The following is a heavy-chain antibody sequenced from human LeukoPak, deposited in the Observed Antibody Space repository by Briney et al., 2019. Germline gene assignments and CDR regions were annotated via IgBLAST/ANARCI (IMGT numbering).Heavy chain of an antibody. CDR1: GYSFIDYD. CDR2: MDPKTGKT. V-gene: IGHV1-8*01. J-gene: IGHJ4*02. Sequence: ASVKVSCKASGYSFIDYDINWVRQANGQGLEWMGWMDPKTGKTGFAQNFQGRVTLNGNTATTTAYMELTSLKLEDTAVYYCASVGYGEYNFDHWGQGTQIIVSS. D-gene: IGHD5-12*01. CDR3: ASVGYGEYNFDH.